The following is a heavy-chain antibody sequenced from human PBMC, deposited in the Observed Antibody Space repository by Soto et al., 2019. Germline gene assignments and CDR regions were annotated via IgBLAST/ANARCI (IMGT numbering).Heavy chain of an antibody. Sequence: VASVKVSCKASGGTFSSYSISWVRQAPGQGLEWMGGIIPIFGTANYAQKFQGRVTITADESTSTAYMELSSLRSEDTAVYYCARRSYGDYVDWGQGTLVTVSS. V-gene: IGHV1-69*13. CDR2: IIPIFGTA. CDR1: GGTFSSYS. D-gene: IGHD4-17*01. CDR3: ARRSYGDYVD. J-gene: IGHJ4*02.